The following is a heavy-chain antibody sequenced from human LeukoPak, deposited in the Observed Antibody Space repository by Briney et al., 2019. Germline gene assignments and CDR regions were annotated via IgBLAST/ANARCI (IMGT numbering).Heavy chain of an antibody. CDR1: GYTFTSYD. V-gene: IGHV1-8*01. Sequence: ASVKVSCKASGYTFTSYDINWVRQATGQGREGMGWMNPSSGNTGYAQKFQGRVTMTMNTSISTAYMELSSLRSEDTAVYYCARTIAAAGTPPGTLDYYYYYYMDVWGKGTTVTISS. D-gene: IGHD6-13*01. CDR2: MNPSSGNT. CDR3: ARTIAAAGTPPGTLDYYYYYYMDV. J-gene: IGHJ6*03.